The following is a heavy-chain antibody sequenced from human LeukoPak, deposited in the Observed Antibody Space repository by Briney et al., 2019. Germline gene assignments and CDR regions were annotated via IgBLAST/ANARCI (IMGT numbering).Heavy chain of an antibody. D-gene: IGHD2-15*01. CDR1: GYTSTSYD. CDR2: MNPNSGNT. J-gene: IGHJ4*02. CDR3: ARAGGYCGRISCPYYFDY. Sequence: ASVKVSCKASGYTSTSYDINWVRQATGQGLEWMGWMNPNSGNTGYAQKFQGRVTMTRNTSISTAYMELSSLRSEDTAVYYCARAGGYCGRISCPYYFDYWGQGSLVAVSS. V-gene: IGHV1-8*01.